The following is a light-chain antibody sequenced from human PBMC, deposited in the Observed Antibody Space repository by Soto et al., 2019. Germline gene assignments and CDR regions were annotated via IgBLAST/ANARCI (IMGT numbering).Light chain of an antibody. CDR2: EVS. J-gene: IGLJ1*01. Sequence: QAVLTQPDSVSGSPGQSITISCTGTSSDVGSYNLVSWYQQHPGKAPKLMIYEVSKRPSGVSNRFSGSKSGNTASLTISGLQAEDEADYYCCSYAGSSTSYVFGTGTKVTVL. CDR1: SSDVGSYNL. V-gene: IGLV2-23*02. CDR3: CSYAGSSTSYV.